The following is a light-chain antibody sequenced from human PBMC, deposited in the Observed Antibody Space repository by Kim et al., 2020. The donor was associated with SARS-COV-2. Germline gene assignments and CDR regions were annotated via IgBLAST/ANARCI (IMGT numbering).Light chain of an antibody. CDR3: QQDNKWPVYT. J-gene: IGKJ2*01. Sequence: VSPWERATLACRASQSISTNLAWYQHKPGQAPSLLIYGASTRATGGPARFSGSGSGTDFTLTISSLQSEDFAVYFCQQDNKWPVYTFGQGTKLEI. CDR1: QSISTN. CDR2: GAS. V-gene: IGKV3-15*01.